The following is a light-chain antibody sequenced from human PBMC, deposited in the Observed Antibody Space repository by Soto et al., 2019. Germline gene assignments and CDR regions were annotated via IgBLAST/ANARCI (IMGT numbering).Light chain of an antibody. J-gene: IGKJ4*01. CDR2: DAS. V-gene: IGKV3-11*01. Sequence: EIVLTQSPATLSLSPGERATLSCRTSQSVSNLLAWYQQKPGQAPRLLISDASNRATGIPARFSGSGSGTDIPLTISSLEPEDFAVYYCQQRSNWPPLTFGGGTKVEIK. CDR1: QSVSNL. CDR3: QQRSNWPPLT.